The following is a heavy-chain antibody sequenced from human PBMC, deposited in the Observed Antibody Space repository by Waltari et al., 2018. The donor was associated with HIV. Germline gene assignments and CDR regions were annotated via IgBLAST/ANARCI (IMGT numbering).Heavy chain of an antibody. Sequence: QVQLVESGGGVVQPGESLGLSCATSGFNFNAYGMHWVRQVPGKGLEWVAAISDDGSKRYFAKSVKGRFNISRDKSKNTLYVEMSSLRVDDTAVYYCARDSSLLRWFAESSDLWGQGTLVIVSS. CDR2: ISDDGSKR. CDR3: ARDSSLLRWFAESSDL. V-gene: IGHV3-30*19. CDR1: GFNFNAYG. J-gene: IGHJ4*02. D-gene: IGHD3-10*01.